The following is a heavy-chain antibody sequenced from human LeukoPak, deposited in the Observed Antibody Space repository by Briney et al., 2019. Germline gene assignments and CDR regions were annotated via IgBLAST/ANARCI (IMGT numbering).Heavy chain of an antibody. CDR2: ITHSGST. J-gene: IGHJ4*02. V-gene: IGHV4-34*01. CDR3: ASPPVKYYDFWSGYYPPQFDY. D-gene: IGHD3-3*01. CDR1: GGSFSGYY. Sequence: SETLSLTCAVYGGSFSGYYWSWIRQPPGKGLEWIGEITHSGSTNYNPSLKSRVTISGDTSKNESSPKLSSVTAAYTAVYYCASPPVKYYDFWSGYYPPQFDYSGQGTLVTVSS.